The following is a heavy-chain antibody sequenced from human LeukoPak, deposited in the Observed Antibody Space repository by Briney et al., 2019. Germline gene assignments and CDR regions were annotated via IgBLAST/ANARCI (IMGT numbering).Heavy chain of an antibody. CDR2: ISGSGGST. D-gene: IGHD5-18*01. Sequence: GGSLRLSCAASGFTFSSYAMSWVRQAPGKGLEWVSAISGSGGSTYYADSVKGRFTISRDNSKNTLYLQMNSLRAEDTAVYYCAKDGGYNQYEVNWFDPWGQGTLVTVSS. V-gene: IGHV3-23*01. CDR1: GFTFSSYA. J-gene: IGHJ5*02. CDR3: AKDGGYNQYEVNWFDP.